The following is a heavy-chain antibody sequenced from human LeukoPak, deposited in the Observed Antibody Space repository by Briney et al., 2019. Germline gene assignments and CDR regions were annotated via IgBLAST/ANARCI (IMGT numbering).Heavy chain of an antibody. V-gene: IGHV4-59*01. CDR3: AREAMTTVTTSYYYYMDV. J-gene: IGHJ6*03. D-gene: IGHD4-17*01. Sequence: SETLSLTCTVSGGSISSYYWSWIRQPPGKGLEWIGYIYYSGSTNYNPSLKSRVTISVDTSKNQFSLKLSSVTAADTAVYYCAREAMTTVTTSYYYYMDVWGKGTTVTISS. CDR1: GGSISSYY. CDR2: IYYSGST.